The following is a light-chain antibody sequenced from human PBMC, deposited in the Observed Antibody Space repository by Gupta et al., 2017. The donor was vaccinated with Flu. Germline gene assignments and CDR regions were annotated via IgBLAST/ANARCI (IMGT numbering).Light chain of an antibody. Sequence: SINIFCTGASSDVGGYNYVSWYQQHTGKAPKLMIYEVSNRPSGVSNRFSGSKSGNTASLTISGLQAEDEAEYYCSSYTRSSTGVFGGGTKLTVL. V-gene: IGLV2-14*01. CDR2: EVS. CDR1: SSDVGGYNY. CDR3: SSYTRSSTGV. J-gene: IGLJ3*02.